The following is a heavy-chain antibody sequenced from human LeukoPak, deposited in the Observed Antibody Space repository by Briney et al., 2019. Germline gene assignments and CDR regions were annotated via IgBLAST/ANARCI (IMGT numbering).Heavy chain of an antibody. D-gene: IGHD3-10*01. CDR3: ARNLGAGRSPWYFDY. J-gene: IGHJ4*02. CDR2: IYYSGST. CDR1: GGSISSYY. Sequence: SETLSLTCTVSGGSISSYYWSWIRQPPGKGLEWIGYIYYSGSTNYNPSLKSRVTISVDTSKNQFSLKLSSVTAADTAVYYCARNLGAGRSPWYFDYWGQGTLVTVSS. V-gene: IGHV4-59*01.